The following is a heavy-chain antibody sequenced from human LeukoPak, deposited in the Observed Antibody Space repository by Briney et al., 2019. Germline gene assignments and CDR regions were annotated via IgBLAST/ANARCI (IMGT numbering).Heavy chain of an antibody. CDR1: GFTFSNYW. CDR2: IEQDGSEK. J-gene: IGHJ6*03. CDR3: AKDIGYSYGYYYYMDV. Sequence: GGSLRLSCAASGFTFSNYWMSWVRQAPGKGLEWVANIEQDGSEKYYVDSVKGRFTISRDNAKNSLYLQMNSLRAEDTAVYYCAKDIGYSYGYYYYMDVWGKGTTVTVSS. D-gene: IGHD5-18*01. V-gene: IGHV3-7*03.